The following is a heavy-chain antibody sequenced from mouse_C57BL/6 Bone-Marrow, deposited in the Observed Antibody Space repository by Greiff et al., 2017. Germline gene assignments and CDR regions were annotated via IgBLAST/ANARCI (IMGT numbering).Heavy chain of an antibody. V-gene: IGHV1-81*01. Sequence: QVQLQQSGAELVRPGASVKLSCKASGYTFTSYGMSWVKQRTGRGLEWIGEIYPRSGNTYYNEKFKGKATLTADKSSSPAYMELRSLTSEDSAVYVCARDSNDGDCAMDYWGQGTSVTVSS. CDR3: ARDSNDGDCAMDY. CDR1: GYTFTSYG. CDR2: IYPRSGNT. J-gene: IGHJ4*01. D-gene: IGHD2-12*01.